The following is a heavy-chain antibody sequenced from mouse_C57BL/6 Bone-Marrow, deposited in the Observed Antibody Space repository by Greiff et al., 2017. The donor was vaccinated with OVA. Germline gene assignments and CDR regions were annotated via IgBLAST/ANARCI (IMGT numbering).Heavy chain of an antibody. D-gene: IGHD1-1*01. V-gene: IGHV3-6*01. CDR3: ARDIYYGSSYLMDY. J-gene: IGHJ4*01. Sequence: EVKLMESGPGLVKPSQSLSLTCSVTGYSITSGYYWNWIRQFPGNKLEWMGYISYDGSNKYNPSLKNRISITRDTAKNQFFLKLNAVTTEDTATYYCARDIYYGSSYLMDYWGQGTSVTVSS. CDR1: GYSITSGYY. CDR2: ISYDGSN.